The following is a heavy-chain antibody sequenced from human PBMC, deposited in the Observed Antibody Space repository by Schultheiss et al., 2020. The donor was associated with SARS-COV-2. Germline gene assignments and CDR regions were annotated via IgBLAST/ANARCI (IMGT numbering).Heavy chain of an antibody. D-gene: IGHD3-22*01. J-gene: IGHJ4*02. CDR1: GYTFTGHY. V-gene: IGHV1-18*04. CDR3: ARVNYDSSGYYYGSAVDY. CDR2: ISAYNGNT. Sequence: ASVKVSCKASGYTFTGHYMHRVRQAPGQGLEWMGWISAYNGNTNYAQKLQGRVTMTTDTSTSTAYMELRSLRSDDTAVYYCARVNYDSSGYYYGSAVDYWGQGTLVTVSS.